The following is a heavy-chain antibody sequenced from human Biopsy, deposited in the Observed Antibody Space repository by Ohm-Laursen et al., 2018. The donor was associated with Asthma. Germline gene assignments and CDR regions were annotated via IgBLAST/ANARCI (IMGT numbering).Heavy chain of an antibody. J-gene: IGHJ6*02. CDR2: ISYDGRET. CDR3: TRDRFYNSVTSESFYYGVDV. CDR1: GFRFPIYG. Sequence: SLRLSCAATGFRFPIYGMHWVRQGPGKGPEWVALISYDGRETGYVDSVKGRFTISRDNFRNTVHLQMGSLRPEDSAVYYCTRDRFYNSVTSESFYYGVDVWGQGTTVTVSS. V-gene: IGHV3-30*03. D-gene: IGHD2-21*02.